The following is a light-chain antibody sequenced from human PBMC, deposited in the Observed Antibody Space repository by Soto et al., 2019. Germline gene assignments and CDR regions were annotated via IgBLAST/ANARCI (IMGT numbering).Light chain of an antibody. CDR1: RSVRSG. Sequence: EIQMTQFPSTGSASVGDRATIACRARRSVRSGLVGYQQKTGRAYKFLIYDACSLESGVPSRFSGSGSGTEFTLTISSLQHDDFVTYYCQQYDKYPLTFGGGTKGDIK. J-gene: IGKJ4*01. V-gene: IGKV1-5*01. CDR2: DAC. CDR3: QQYDKYPLT.